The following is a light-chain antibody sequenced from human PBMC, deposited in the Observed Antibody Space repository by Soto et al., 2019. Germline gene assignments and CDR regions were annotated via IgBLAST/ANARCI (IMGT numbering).Light chain of an antibody. CDR1: QGISSY. CDR2: DAS. CDR3: QQYDNPPLT. J-gene: IGKJ4*01. V-gene: IGKV1-33*01. Sequence: IRMTQSPSSLSASTGDRVTITCRASQGISSYLAWYQQKPGKAPKLLIYDASNLETGVPSRFSGSGSGTDFTFTISSLQPEDIATYYCQQYDNPPLTFGGGTKVDI.